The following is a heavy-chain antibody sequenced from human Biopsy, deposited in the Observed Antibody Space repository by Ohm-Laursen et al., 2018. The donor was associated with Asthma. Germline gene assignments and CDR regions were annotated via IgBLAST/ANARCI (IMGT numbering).Heavy chain of an antibody. CDR3: ARASVAASSNWFDP. J-gene: IGHJ5*02. CDR1: GGTISSGGHY. D-gene: IGHD6-19*01. Sequence: SQTLSLTCTVSGGTISSGGHYWNWIRQEPGKGLEWIGNIYDSGRTYYKSSLKSRITISVDSSKNQLSLTLTSVTAADTAVYYCARASVAASSNWFDPWGQGTLVTVSS. V-gene: IGHV4-31*03. CDR2: IYDSGRT.